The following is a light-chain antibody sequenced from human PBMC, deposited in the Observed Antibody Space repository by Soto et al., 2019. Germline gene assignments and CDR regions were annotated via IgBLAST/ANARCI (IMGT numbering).Light chain of an antibody. CDR2: KAS. Sequence: DIPMTQSPSTLSASVGDRVTITCRASQSISSWLAWYQQKPGKAPKLLIYKASSLESGVPSSFSGSGSGTEFTLTISRLQPDDFATYYCQQYNSYSWTFGQGTKVEIK. CDR3: QQYNSYSWT. J-gene: IGKJ1*01. CDR1: QSISSW. V-gene: IGKV1-5*03.